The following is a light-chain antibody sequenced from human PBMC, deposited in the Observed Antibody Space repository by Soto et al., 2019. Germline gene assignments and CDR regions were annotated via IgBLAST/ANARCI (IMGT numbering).Light chain of an antibody. J-gene: IGKJ1*01. V-gene: IGKV3-11*01. Sequence: EIVMTQSPATLSLSPGERATLSSRASQSVSSYLVWYQQKPGQAPRLLIYDASNRATGIPARFSGSGSGTDFTLTIISREPEDFSIYYCQHRSSWPGTFGQGTKVEIK. CDR1: QSVSSY. CDR3: QHRSSWPGT. CDR2: DAS.